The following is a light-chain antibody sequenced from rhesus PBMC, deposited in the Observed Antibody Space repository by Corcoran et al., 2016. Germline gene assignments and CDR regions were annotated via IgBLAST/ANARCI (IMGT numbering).Light chain of an antibody. CDR1: ENVNNY. Sequence: DIQMTQSPSSLSASVGDRVTITCRSSENVNNYLNWYQQQQGKAPKLLIYKASTLQSGVPSRFSGSGSGTEYTFTINSLQSEDVATYFCNHNHGTPLTFGGGTKVEIK. CDR3: NHNHGTPLT. J-gene: IGKJ4*01. V-gene: IGKV1-74*01. CDR2: KAS.